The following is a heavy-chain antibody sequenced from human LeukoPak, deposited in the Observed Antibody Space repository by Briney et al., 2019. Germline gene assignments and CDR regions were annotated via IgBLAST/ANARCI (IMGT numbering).Heavy chain of an antibody. CDR3: ARGSYCSSTSCYPVNWFDP. CDR2: ISSSSSTI. CDR1: GFTFSSYN. J-gene: IGHJ5*02. D-gene: IGHD2-2*01. V-gene: IGHV3-48*01. Sequence: GGSLRLSCAASGFTFSSYNMNWVRQAPGKGLEWVSYISSSSSTIYYADSVKGRFTISRDNAKNSLYLQMNSLRAEDTAVYYCARGSYCSSTSCYPVNWFDPWGQGTLVTVSS.